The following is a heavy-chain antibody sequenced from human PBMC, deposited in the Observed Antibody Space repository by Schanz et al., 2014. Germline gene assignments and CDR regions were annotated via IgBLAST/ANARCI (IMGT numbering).Heavy chain of an antibody. CDR3: ARAGYDADNWFDP. CDR1: GFTFSSHW. CDR2: INSVGSNT. Sequence: EVQLVESGGGLVQPGGSLRLSCSASGFTFSSHWMHWVRQDPGKGLVWVARINSVGSNTDYADSVTGRFTVSRDNAENALYLQMNSLRAEDTAVYYCARAGYDADNWFDPWGQGTLVTVSS. D-gene: IGHD2-2*01. V-gene: IGHV3-74*02. J-gene: IGHJ5*02.